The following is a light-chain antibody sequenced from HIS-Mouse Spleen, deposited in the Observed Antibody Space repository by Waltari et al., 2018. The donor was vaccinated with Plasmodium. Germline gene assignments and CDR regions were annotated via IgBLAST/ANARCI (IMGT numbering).Light chain of an antibody. J-gene: IGKJ1*01. CDR3: QQSYSTPWT. Sequence: DIQMTHSPSSLSASGGDRVTITCRASQSISSYLNWYQQKPGKATKLLIYAASSLQSGVPSRFSGSGSGTDFTLTISSLQPEDFATYYCQQSYSTPWTFGQGTKVEIK. CDR1: QSISSY. CDR2: AAS. V-gene: IGKV1-39*01.